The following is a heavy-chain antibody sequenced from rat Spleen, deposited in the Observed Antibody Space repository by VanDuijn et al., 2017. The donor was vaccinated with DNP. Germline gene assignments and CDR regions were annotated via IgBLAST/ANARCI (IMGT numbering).Heavy chain of an antibody. CDR1: GYSITSSYR. D-gene: IGHD1-4*01. CDR2: INSAGST. Sequence: EVQLQESGPGLVKPSQSLSLTCSVTGYSITSSYRWNWIRKFPGNKLEWMGYINSAGSTNYNPSLRSRISITRDTSKNQFFLQVNSVTTEDTATYYCATHNYYFDYWGQGVMVTVSS. CDR3: ATHNYYFDY. J-gene: IGHJ2*01. V-gene: IGHV3-3*01.